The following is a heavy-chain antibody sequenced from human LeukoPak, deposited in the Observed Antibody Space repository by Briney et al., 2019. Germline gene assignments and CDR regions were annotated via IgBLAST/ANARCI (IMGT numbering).Heavy chain of an antibody. CDR2: ISYDGKNI. J-gene: IGHJ4*02. V-gene: IGHV3-33*01. CDR3: ARTYSRESGYDFVFHY. D-gene: IGHD5-12*01. CDR1: GFTFSSYG. Sequence: GGSLRLSCAASGFTFSSYGMHWVCQAPGKGVEWVAAISYDGKNIHYVGSVKGRFTISRDSSKSTVYLKMNSLRAEDTAVYYCARTYSRESGYDFVFHYWGQGTLVTVSS.